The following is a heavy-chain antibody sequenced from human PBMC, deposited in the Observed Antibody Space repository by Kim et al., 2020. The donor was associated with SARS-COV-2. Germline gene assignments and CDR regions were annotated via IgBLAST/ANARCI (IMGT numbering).Heavy chain of an antibody. CDR3: AKVNGGYYYYYYMDV. CDR1: GFTFGDYA. CDR2: ISWNSGSI. J-gene: IGHJ6*03. D-gene: IGHD6-13*01. Sequence: GGSLRLSCAASGFTFGDYAMHWVRQAPGKGLEWVSGISWNSGSIGYADSVKGRFTISRDNAKNSLYLQMNSLRAEDTALYYCAKVNGGYYYYYYMDVWGKGTTVTVSS. V-gene: IGHV3-9*01.